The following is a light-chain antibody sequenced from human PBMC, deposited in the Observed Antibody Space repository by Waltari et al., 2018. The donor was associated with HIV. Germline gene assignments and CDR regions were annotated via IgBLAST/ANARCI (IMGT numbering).Light chain of an antibody. CDR1: SSNLGSNY. CDR2: RND. J-gene: IGLJ1*01. Sequence: QSVLTQPPSASGTPGQSVTISCSEGSSNLGSNYVFWYQLLPVTSPNLLVYRNDQRPSGVPDRLSGSKSGTSASLAISGLRSEDEDYYYCAAWDDSLSGYVFGTGTKVTVL. V-gene: IGLV1-47*01. CDR3: AAWDDSLSGYV.